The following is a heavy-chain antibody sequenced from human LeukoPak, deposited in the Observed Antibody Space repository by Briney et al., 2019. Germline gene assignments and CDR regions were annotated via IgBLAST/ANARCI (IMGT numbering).Heavy chain of an antibody. CDR1: GFTISSYW. Sequence: PGGSLRLSCAASGFTISSYWMSWVRPAPGKGLGWGANIKQDGSKKNYVDSVKGRFTISRDNAKNALYLQMNSLRAEDTAVYYCARDDYVWGVNYYYCYMDVWGKGTTVTVSS. J-gene: IGHJ6*03. CDR3: ARDDYVWGVNYYYCYMDV. V-gene: IGHV3-7*01. CDR2: IKQDGSKK. D-gene: IGHD3-16*01.